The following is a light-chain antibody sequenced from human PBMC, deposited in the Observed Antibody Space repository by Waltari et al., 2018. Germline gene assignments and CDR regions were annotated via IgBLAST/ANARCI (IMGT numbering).Light chain of an antibody. CDR1: SSTIGSKT. CDR3: AAWDDSLNGLYV. Sequence: QSVLTQPPSASGTPGQRVTSSCSGSSSTIGSKTVTWYQQLPGTAPKLLIYSNNQRPSGVPDRFSGSKSGTSASLAISGLQSEDEADYYCAAWDDSLNGLYVFGTGTKVTVL. CDR2: SNN. V-gene: IGLV1-44*01. J-gene: IGLJ1*01.